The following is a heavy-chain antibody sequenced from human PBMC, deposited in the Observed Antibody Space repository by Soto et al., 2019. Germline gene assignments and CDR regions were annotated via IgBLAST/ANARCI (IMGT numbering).Heavy chain of an antibody. CDR1: GFTLTNYY. CDR2: INPSSGDT. V-gene: IGHV1-46*01. J-gene: IGHJ4*02. CDR3: ARDMDYYDSSGPPLDY. D-gene: IGHD3-22*01. Sequence: ASVKVSCKASGFTLTNYYIHWLRQTPGQGLEWMGIINPSSGDTHYAQKFQGRVTMTRDTSTSTAYMEVRSLRSDDTAVYYCARDMDYYDSSGPPLDYWGQGTLVTVSS.